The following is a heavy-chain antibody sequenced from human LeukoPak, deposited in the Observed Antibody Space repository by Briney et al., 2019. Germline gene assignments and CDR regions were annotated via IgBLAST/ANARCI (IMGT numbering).Heavy chain of an antibody. CDR3: ARGYCSGGSCYFNYFDY. CDR1: GFTFSSYA. J-gene: IGHJ4*02. V-gene: IGHV3-23*01. CDR2: ISGSGGST. D-gene: IGHD2-15*01. Sequence: GGSLRLSCAASGFTFSSYAMNWVRQAPGKGLEWVSAISGSGGSTSYADSVKGRFTISRDNSKNTLYLQMNSLRAEDTAVYYCARGYCSGGSCYFNYFDYWGQGTLVTVSS.